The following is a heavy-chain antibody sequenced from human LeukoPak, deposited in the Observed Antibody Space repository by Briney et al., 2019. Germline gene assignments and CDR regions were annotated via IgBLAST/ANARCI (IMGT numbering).Heavy chain of an antibody. CDR1: GFTSTNFA. Sequence: SVKVSCKASGFTSTNFAVQWVRQARGQRLEWIGWIIVGSGATKCAQDFQERVTITRDLSTSTLYMELRSLTSEDTAVYYCAADLSNPRMGASYLDSWGQGTLVTVSS. CDR2: IIVGSGAT. CDR3: AADLSNPRMGASYLDS. J-gene: IGHJ4*02. V-gene: IGHV1-58*01. D-gene: IGHD3-16*01.